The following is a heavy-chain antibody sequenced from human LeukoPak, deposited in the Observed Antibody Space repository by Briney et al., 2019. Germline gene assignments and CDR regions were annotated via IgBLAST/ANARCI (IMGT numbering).Heavy chain of an antibody. Sequence: SETLSLTCTVSAGSISSYYWSWIRQPPGKGLEWIGYIYYSGSTNYNPSLKSRVTISVDTSKNQFSLKLSSVTAADTAVYYCARGLYDAFDIWGQGTMVTVSS. CDR2: IYYSGST. J-gene: IGHJ3*02. CDR1: AGSISSYY. D-gene: IGHD2-2*02. CDR3: ARGLYDAFDI. V-gene: IGHV4-59*01.